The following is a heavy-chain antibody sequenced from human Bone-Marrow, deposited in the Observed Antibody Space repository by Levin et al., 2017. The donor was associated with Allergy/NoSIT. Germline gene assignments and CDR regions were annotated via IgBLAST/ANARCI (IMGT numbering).Heavy chain of an antibody. Sequence: GGSLRLSCAASGFTFSSFWMHWVRQAPGKGLLWVSRVNSDGSSTSYADSVRGRFTISRDNAKNTLYLQMNSLRPEDTAVYYCARPYYYDSAGYYTPGYWGQGTLVTVSS. V-gene: IGHV3-74*01. CDR3: ARPYYYDSAGYYTPGY. D-gene: IGHD3-22*01. CDR2: VNSDGSST. J-gene: IGHJ4*02. CDR1: GFTFSSFW.